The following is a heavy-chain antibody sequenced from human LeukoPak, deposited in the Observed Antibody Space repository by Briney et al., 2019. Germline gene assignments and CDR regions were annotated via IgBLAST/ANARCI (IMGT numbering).Heavy chain of an antibody. CDR3: VRDLAIAWFYH. Sequence: SETLSLTCTVSGDSISGHTYFWGWIRQPPGKGLQWIASISYSGDTYYNPSLKSRLTISVDTSKTQFSLRLSSVTAADTAVYYCVRDLAIAWFYHWGQGTLVTVSS. D-gene: IGHD6-13*01. CDR2: ISYSGDT. J-gene: IGHJ5*02. V-gene: IGHV4-39*07. CDR1: GDSISGHTYF.